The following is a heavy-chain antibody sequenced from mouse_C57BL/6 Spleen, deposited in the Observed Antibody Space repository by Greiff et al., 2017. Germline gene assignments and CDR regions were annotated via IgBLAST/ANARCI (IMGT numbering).Heavy chain of an antibody. Sequence: QVQLQESGPGLVQPSQSLSITCTVSGFSLTSYGVHWVRQSPGKGLEWLGVIWRGGSTDYNAAFMSRLSITKDNSKSQVFFKMNSLQADDTAIYYCAKNDGYYYAMDYWGQGTSVTVSS. CDR1: GFSLTSYG. D-gene: IGHD2-3*01. CDR3: AKNDGYYYAMDY. CDR2: IWRGGST. J-gene: IGHJ4*01. V-gene: IGHV2-5*01.